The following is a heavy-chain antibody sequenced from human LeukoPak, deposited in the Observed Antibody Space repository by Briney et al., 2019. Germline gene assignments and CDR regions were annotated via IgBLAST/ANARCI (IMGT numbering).Heavy chain of an antibody. CDR2: IHTSGDT. CDR1: GFTFDDYA. D-gene: IGHD4-17*01. CDR3: IVFGDSNH. V-gene: IGHV3-23*05. Sequence: GGSLRLSCAASGFTFDDYAMHWVRQAPGKGLEWVSAIHTSGDTCYADSVKGRFTISRDTSKNTLYLQINSLRVEDTAVYYCIVFGDSNHWGQGTLVTVSS. J-gene: IGHJ5*02.